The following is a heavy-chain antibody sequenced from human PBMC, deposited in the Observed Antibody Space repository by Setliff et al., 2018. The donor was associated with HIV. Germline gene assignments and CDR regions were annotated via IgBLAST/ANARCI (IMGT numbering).Heavy chain of an antibody. CDR2: ISAYTGHT. D-gene: IGHD1-26*01. CDR1: GYSFINYG. V-gene: IGHV1-18*01. J-gene: IGHJ5*02. Sequence: GASVKVSCKASGYSFINYGISWVRQAPGQGPEWMGWISAYTGHTDYAPRLLGRVTMTTDTSTSTAYMELRSPTSDDTAVYYCARARLQGIVTAVGPRDNCFDPWGQGTRVTVSS. CDR3: ARARLQGIVTAVGPRDNCFDP.